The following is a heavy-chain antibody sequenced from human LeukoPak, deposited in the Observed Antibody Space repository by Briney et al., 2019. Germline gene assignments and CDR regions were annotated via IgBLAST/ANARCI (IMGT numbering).Heavy chain of an antibody. CDR3: ARNWAFDY. V-gene: IGHV3-23*01. CDR1: GFTFSTYS. Sequence: PGGSLRLSCGASGFTFSTYSMNWVRQAPGKGLEWVSLISASGGNTFYADSVKGRFTISRDNSKNTLYLQTSSLRAEDTAVYYCARNWAFDYWGQGTLVTVSS. CDR2: ISASGGNT. D-gene: IGHD7-27*01. J-gene: IGHJ4*02.